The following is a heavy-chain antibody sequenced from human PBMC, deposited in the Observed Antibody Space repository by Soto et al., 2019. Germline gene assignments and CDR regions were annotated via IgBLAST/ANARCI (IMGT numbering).Heavy chain of an antibody. CDR3: AKGSVAARPRAWFLDYYYYGMDV. Sequence: PGGSLRLSCAASGFTFSSYAMSWVRQAPGKGLEWVSAISGSGGSTYYADSVKGRFTISRDNSKNTLYLQMNSLRAEDTAVYYCAKGSVAARPRAWFLDYYYYGMDVWGQGTTVTVSS. V-gene: IGHV3-23*01. CDR1: GFTFSSYA. CDR2: ISGSGGST. J-gene: IGHJ6*02. D-gene: IGHD6-6*01.